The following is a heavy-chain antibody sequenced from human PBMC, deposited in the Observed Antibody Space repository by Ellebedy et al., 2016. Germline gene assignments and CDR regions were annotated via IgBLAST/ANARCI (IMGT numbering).Heavy chain of an antibody. CDR1: VYTFTGYH. CDR2: INHNSGGT. J-gene: IGHJ5*02. V-gene: IGHV1-2*02. CDR3: ARGRFRIAVAGTDENWFDP. D-gene: IGHD6-19*01. Sequence: ASVKVSXXASVYTFTGYHMHWLRQAPGQGFDWMGWINHNSGGTNYAQKFQGRVTMTRDTSISTAYMELSRLRSEDTAVYYCARGRFRIAVAGTDENWFDPWGQGTLVTVSS.